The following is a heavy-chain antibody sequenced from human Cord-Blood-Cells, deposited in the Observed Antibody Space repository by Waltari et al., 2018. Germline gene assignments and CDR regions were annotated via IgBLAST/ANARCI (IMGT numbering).Heavy chain of an antibody. CDR2: IYTSGST. CDR3: AREPRAGYYGSGSYYWYFDL. CDR1: GGPISSYY. Sequence: QVQLQESGPGLVKPSETLSLTCTVSGGPISSYYWSWIRQPAGKGLEWIGRIYTSGSTNYNPSLKSRVTMSVDTSKNQFSLKLSSVTAADTAVYYCAREPRAGYYGSGSYYWYFDLWGRGTLVTVSS. J-gene: IGHJ2*01. D-gene: IGHD3-10*01. V-gene: IGHV4-4*07.